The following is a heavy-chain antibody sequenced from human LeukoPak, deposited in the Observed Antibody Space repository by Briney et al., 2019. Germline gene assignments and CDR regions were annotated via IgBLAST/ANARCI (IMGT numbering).Heavy chain of an antibody. J-gene: IGHJ6*02. CDR3: ARDPVSAARPGYYGMDV. Sequence: SVKVSCKASGGTFSSYAISWVQQAPGQGLEWMGRIIPILGIANYAQKFQGRVTITADKSTSTAYMELSSPRSEDTAVYYCARDPVSAARPGYYGMDVWGQGTTVTVSS. CDR2: IIPILGIA. CDR1: GGTFSSYA. V-gene: IGHV1-69*04. D-gene: IGHD6-6*01.